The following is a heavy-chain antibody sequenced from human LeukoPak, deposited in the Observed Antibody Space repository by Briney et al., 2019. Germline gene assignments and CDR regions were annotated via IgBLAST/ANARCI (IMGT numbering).Heavy chain of an antibody. CDR1: GFTFDDYA. Sequence: GGSLRLSCAASGFTFDDYAMHWVRQAPGKGLEWVSGISWDSGSIGYADSVKGRFTISRDNAKNSLYLQMNSLRAEDTALYYCAKDMGRVRGVIIDYWGQGTLVTVSS. CDR3: AKDMGRVRGVIIDY. J-gene: IGHJ4*02. D-gene: IGHD3-10*01. CDR2: ISWDSGSI. V-gene: IGHV3-9*01.